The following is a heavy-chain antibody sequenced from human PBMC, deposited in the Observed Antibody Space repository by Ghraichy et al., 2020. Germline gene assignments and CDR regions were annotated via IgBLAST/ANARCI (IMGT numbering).Heavy chain of an antibody. CDR1: GFSLSATGVG. Sequence: SGPTLVKPTQTLTLTCTFSGFSLSATGVGVGWIRQPPGKALEWLALIYWDDDKRYSPSLKNRLTVSKDTSRNQVVLTMTNMDPVDTATYYCAQAFCGGDCRSRYYYVLDVWGQGTTVTVSS. D-gene: IGHD2-21*02. CDR3: AQAFCGGDCRSRYYYVLDV. CDR2: IYWDDDK. J-gene: IGHJ6*02. V-gene: IGHV2-5*02.